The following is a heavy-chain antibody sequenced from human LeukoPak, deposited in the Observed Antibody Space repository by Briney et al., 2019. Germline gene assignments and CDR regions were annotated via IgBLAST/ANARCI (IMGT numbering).Heavy chain of an antibody. CDR3: ARVAEIQLWLRSAFDY. CDR2: ISTGSSTI. J-gene: IGHJ4*02. Sequence: GGSLRLSCAASGFTFSTYSMNWVRQAPGEGLEWVSFISTGSSTIYYADSVKGRFTISRDNAKNSLYLQMNSLGDEDTAVYYCARVAEIQLWLRSAFDYWGQGTLVTVSS. D-gene: IGHD5-18*01. CDR1: GFTFSTYS. V-gene: IGHV3-48*02.